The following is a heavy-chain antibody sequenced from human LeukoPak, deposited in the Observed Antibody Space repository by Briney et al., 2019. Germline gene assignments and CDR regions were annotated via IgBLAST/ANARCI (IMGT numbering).Heavy chain of an antibody. CDR3: ASYDSSGYYQEYFQH. CDR1: GFTFSSYS. Sequence: GGSLRLSCAASGFTFSSYSMNWVRQAPGKGLEWVSSISSSSSYIYYADSVKGRFSISRDNAKNSLYLQMNSLRAEDTAVYYCASYDSSGYYQEYFQHWGQGTLVTVS. D-gene: IGHD3-22*01. J-gene: IGHJ1*01. V-gene: IGHV3-21*01. CDR2: ISSSSSYI.